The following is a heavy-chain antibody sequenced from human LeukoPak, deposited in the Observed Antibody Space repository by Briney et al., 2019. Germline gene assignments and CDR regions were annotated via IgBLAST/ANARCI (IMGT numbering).Heavy chain of an antibody. CDR3: ARGSGWYYKYYFDY. Sequence: GASVKVSCKASGGTFSSYAISWVRQAPGQGLEWMGGIIPIFGTANYAQKFQGRVTITADKSTSTAYMELSRLRSDDTAVYYCARGSGWYYKYYFDYWGQGTLVTVSS. CDR2: IIPIFGTA. V-gene: IGHV1-69*06. D-gene: IGHD6-19*01. CDR1: GGTFSSYA. J-gene: IGHJ4*02.